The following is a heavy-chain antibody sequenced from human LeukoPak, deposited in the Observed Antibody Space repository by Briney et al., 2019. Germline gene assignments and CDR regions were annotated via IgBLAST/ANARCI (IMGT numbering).Heavy chain of an antibody. CDR1: GFIFSSYS. CDR2: ISSSSSYI. D-gene: IGHD3-22*01. V-gene: IGHV3-21*01. J-gene: IGHJ5*02. CDR3: AREVYYYDSSGYYYWFDP. Sequence: GGSLRLSCAASGFIFSSYSMNWVRQAPGKGLEWVSSISSSSSYIYYADSVKGRFTISRDNAKNSLYLQMNSLRAEDTAVYYCAREVYYYDSSGYYYWFDPWGQGTLVTVSS.